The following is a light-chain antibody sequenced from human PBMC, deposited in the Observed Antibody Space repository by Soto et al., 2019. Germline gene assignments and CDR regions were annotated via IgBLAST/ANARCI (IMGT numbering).Light chain of an antibody. V-gene: IGKV3-20*01. J-gene: IGKJ5*01. Sequence: EIVLSQSPGTLSLSPGERATLSCRASQSVISNYLAWYQKKPGQAPRLLIYGASSSTTGIPDRFSGSASGTDFTLTISRVEPEDFAGYYCQQYGRAPTFGQGTRLEIK. CDR2: GAS. CDR1: QSVISNY. CDR3: QQYGRAPT.